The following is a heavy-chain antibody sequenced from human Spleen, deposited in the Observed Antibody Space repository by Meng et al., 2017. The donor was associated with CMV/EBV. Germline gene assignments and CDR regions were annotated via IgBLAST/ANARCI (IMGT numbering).Heavy chain of an antibody. CDR3: ARTNFGVVSDWFDP. CDR1: NYTFSNNY. D-gene: IGHD3-3*01. J-gene: IGHJ5*02. V-gene: IGHV1-8*03. CDR2: MNPNSGDT. Sequence: KTSNYTFSNNYLHWVRQAPGQGLEWMGWMNPNSGDTGYAQKFQGRVTITRNTSISTAYMELSSLRSEDTAVYYCARTNFGVVSDWFDPWGQGTLVTVSS.